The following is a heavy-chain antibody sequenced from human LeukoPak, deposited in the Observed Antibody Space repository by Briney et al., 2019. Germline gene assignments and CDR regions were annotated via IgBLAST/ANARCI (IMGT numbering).Heavy chain of an antibody. V-gene: IGHV3-30*18. D-gene: IGHD3-22*01. Sequence: PGRSLRLSCAASGFTFSSHDMHWVRQAPGKGLEWVAVISYDGSNKYYADSVKGRFTISRDNSKNTLYLQMNSLRAEDTAVYYCAKDGLGRSLKNYYDSSGYFDYWGQGTLVTVSS. CDR1: GFTFSSHD. J-gene: IGHJ4*02. CDR2: ISYDGSNK. CDR3: AKDGLGRSLKNYYDSSGYFDY.